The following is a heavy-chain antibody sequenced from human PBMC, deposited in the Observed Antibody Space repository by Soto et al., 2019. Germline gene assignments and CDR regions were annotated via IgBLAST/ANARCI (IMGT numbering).Heavy chain of an antibody. V-gene: IGHV4-34*01. D-gene: IGHD1-26*01. CDR1: GGSFSGYY. CDR3: ARRYGGNLAY. Sequence: SETLSLTCAVYGGSFSGYYWSWIRQPPGKGLEWIGEINHSGSTNYNPSLKSRVTISVDTSKNQFSLKLSSVTAADTAVYYCARRYGGNLAYWGQGTLVTVSS. CDR2: INHSGST. J-gene: IGHJ4*02.